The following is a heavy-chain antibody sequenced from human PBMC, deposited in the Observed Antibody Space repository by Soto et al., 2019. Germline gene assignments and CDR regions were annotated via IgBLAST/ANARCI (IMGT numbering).Heavy chain of an antibody. D-gene: IGHD3-9*01. CDR2: ISAYNGNT. Sequence: ASVKVSCKASGYTFTSYGISWVRQAPGQGLEWMGWISAYNGNTNYAQKLQGRVTMTTDTSTSTAYMELRSLRSDDTAVYYCARETRASRYFDWHLRASYYYYVMDVWGQGTSVTVSS. V-gene: IGHV1-18*01. J-gene: IGHJ6*02. CDR1: GYTFTSYG. CDR3: ARETRASRYFDWHLRASYYYYVMDV.